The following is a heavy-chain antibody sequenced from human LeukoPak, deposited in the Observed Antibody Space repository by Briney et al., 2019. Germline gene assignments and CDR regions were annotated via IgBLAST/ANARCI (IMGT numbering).Heavy chain of an antibody. CDR3: ASPPVAAAGNYYYYGMDA. V-gene: IGHV3-7*01. Sequence: PGGSLRLSCAASGFTFSSYWMSWVRQAPGKGLEWVANIKQDGSEKYYVDSVKGRFTISRDNAKNSLYLQMNSLRAEDTAVYYRASPPVAAAGNYYYYGMDAWGQGTTVTVSS. D-gene: IGHD6-13*01. CDR2: IKQDGSEK. CDR1: GFTFSSYW. J-gene: IGHJ6*02.